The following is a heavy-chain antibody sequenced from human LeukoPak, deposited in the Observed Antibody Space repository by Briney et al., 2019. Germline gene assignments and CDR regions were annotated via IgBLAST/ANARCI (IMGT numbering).Heavy chain of an antibody. CDR3: ARAHYYDSSGYLI. J-gene: IGHJ3*02. D-gene: IGHD3-22*01. V-gene: IGHV1-69*05. CDR2: ILPIFGTA. Sequence: GSSVKVSCKASGGTFSSYAISWVRQAPGQGLEWMGRILPIFGTANYAQKFQGRVTITTDESTSTAYMELSSLRSEDTAVYYCARAHYYDSSGYLIWGQGTMVTVSS. CDR1: GGTFSSYA.